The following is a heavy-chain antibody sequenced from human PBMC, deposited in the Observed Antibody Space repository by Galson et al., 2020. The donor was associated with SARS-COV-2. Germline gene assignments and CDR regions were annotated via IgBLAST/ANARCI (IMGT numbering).Heavy chain of an antibody. D-gene: IGHD5-12*01. V-gene: IGHV3-33*01. CDR1: GSTFSTYG. J-gene: IGHJ6*03. Sequence: GESLKISCAASGSTFSTYGMHWVRQAPGKGLEWVAVIWFDGSQTYYTDSVKGRFTISRDNSKNTLYLQMNSLRADDTAVYYCARDPMDITSTTRYYFMDVWGKGTTVTVSS. CDR3: ARDPMDITSTTRYYFMDV. CDR2: IWFDGSQT.